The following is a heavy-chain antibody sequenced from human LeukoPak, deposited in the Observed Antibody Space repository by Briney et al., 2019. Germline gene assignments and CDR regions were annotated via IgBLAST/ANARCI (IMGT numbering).Heavy chain of an antibody. CDR3: ARGARRPDGWTGGSYL. V-gene: IGHV4-39*07. CDR2: IYYSGST. D-gene: IGHD1-14*01. Sequence: SETLSLTCTVSGGSISSSSYYWGWIRQPPGKGLEWIGSIYYSGSTYYNPSLKSRVTISVDTSKNQFSLKLSSVSAADTAVYYCARGARRPDGWTGGSYLWGQGISVTVSS. CDR1: GGSISSSSYY. J-gene: IGHJ4*02.